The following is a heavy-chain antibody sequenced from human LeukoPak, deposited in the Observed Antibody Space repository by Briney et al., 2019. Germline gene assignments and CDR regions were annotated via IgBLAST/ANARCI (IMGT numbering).Heavy chain of an antibody. J-gene: IGHJ6*03. D-gene: IGHD4/OR15-4a*01. CDR1: GGSITSYS. Sequence: SETLSLTCTVSGGSITSYSWSWIRQPAGKGLEWIGHVYSSGGTNYNPSLKSRVTMSMDTSKNQFSLKLRSVTAADTAVYYCAGAGSDNYGYYYYYMDVWGKGTTVTVSS. CDR2: VYSSGGT. V-gene: IGHV4-4*07. CDR3: AGAGSDNYGYYYYYMDV.